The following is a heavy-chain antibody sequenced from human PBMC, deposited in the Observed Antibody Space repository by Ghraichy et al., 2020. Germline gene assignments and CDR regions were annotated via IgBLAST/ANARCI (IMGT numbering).Heavy chain of an antibody. Sequence: GGSLRLSCAASGFIFTNYAMSWVRQAPGKRLEWIAATSGSDGVTYPADSVKGRFTISRDNTNNMLYLQMNRLRAEDTAMYYCARGSVVACFGATCYPIDYWGQGTLVTVSS. V-gene: IGHV3-23*01. CDR2: TSGSDGVT. CDR3: ARGSVVACFGATCYPIDY. CDR1: GFIFTNYA. D-gene: IGHD4/OR15-4a*01. J-gene: IGHJ4*02.